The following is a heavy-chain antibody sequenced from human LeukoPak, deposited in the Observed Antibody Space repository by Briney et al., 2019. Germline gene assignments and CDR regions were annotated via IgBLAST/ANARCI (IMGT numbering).Heavy chain of an antibody. CDR3: TTEGSSWYSDYYYYGMDV. V-gene: IGHV3-15*01. D-gene: IGHD6-13*01. CDR2: IKSKTDGGTT. CDR1: GFTFSNAW. J-gene: IGHJ6*02. Sequence: GGSLRLSCAASGFTFSNAWMTWVRQAPGKGLEWVGRIKSKTDGGTTDYAAPVKGRFTISRDDSKNTLYLQMNSLKTEDTAVYYCTTEGSSWYSDYYYYGMDVWGQGTTVTVSS.